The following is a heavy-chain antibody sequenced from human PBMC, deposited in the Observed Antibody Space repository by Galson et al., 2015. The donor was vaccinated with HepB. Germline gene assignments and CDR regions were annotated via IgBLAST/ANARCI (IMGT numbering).Heavy chain of an antibody. D-gene: IGHD3-10*01. CDR2: ISGDGVTK. CDR3: ARSAGWFDP. Sequence: SLRLSCAASGFTFSDFHMSWFRQAPGKGPEWISHISGDGVTKKYADSVRGRFTIYRDNAKNSLFLQMYSLRAEDTAVYYCARSAGWFDPWGQGTLVTVS. J-gene: IGHJ5*01. CDR1: GFTFSDFH. V-gene: IGHV3-11*01.